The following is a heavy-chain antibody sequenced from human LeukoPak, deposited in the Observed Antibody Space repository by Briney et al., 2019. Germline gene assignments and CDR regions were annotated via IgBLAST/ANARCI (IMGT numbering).Heavy chain of an antibody. CDR3: ARKVYHRFDY. Sequence: GTSLRLSCVVSGFTISSHGMHWVRQAPGKGLEWVSAISSSGDNTYYADSVRGRFTISRDNSKNTLYLQMNSLRADDTAVYYCARKVYHRFDYWGQGTLVTVSS. V-gene: IGHV3-23*01. D-gene: IGHD2-2*01. CDR1: GFTISSHG. J-gene: IGHJ4*02. CDR2: ISSSGDNT.